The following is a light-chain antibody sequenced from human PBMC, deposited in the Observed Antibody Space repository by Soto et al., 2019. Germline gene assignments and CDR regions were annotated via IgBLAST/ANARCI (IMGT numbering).Light chain of an antibody. V-gene: IGLV2-14*03. CDR1: TSDVGGYNF. CDR3: SSYTRGRVV. Sequence: QAASVSGSPGQSITISCTGTTSDVGGYNFVSWYQHHPGKAPKLMIYNAFDRPSGVSNRFSGSKSGNTASLTISGLQAEDEAHYYCSSYTRGRVVFGGGTKLTVL. CDR2: NAF. J-gene: IGLJ2*01.